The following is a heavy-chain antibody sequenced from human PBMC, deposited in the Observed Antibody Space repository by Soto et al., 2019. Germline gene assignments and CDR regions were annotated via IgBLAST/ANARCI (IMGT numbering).Heavy chain of an antibody. CDR1: GFTFSSYA. J-gene: IGHJ4*02. V-gene: IGHV3-23*01. Sequence: GGSLRLSYAGSGFTFSSYAMSRFRQAQGKGLEWVSAISGSGGSTYYADSVKGRFTISRDNSKNTLYLQMNSLRAEDTAVYYCAKDRVDTAMVYYFDYWGQGTLVTVS. CDR2: ISGSGGST. CDR3: AKDRVDTAMVYYFDY. D-gene: IGHD5-18*01.